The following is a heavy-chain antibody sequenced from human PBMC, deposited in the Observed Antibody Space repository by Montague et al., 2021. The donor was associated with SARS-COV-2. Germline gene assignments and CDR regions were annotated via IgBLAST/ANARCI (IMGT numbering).Heavy chain of an antibody. D-gene: IGHD3-9*01. Sequence: SETLSLTCAVYGGSFSGDGSFSGYYWSWIRQLPGMGLEWIGEINHGGTTNYNPSLKSRVIISVDTSKNQFSLKLSSVTAADTVGYYCARHAPGYFDWLNEGYFDYWGQGTLVTVSS. V-gene: IGHV4-34*01. CDR2: INHGGTT. CDR1: GGSFSGDGSFSGYY. J-gene: IGHJ4*02. CDR3: ARHAPGYFDWLNEGYFDY.